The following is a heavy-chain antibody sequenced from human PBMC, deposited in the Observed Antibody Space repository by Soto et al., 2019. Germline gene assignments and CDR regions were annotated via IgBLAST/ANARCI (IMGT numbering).Heavy chain of an antibody. D-gene: IGHD3-22*01. V-gene: IGHV1-18*01. Sequence: ASVRDCCKVFDYTCANLGSSWMRQAPGQELEWMGWISAYNGNTNYAQKLQGRVTMTTDTSTSTAYMELRSLRSDDTAVYYCARVADSYYDYYDSSGYLSFDEYYFDYWRRGTVVTVSS. CDR2: ISAYNGNT. CDR1: DYTCANLG. J-gene: IGHJ4*02. CDR3: ARVADSYYDYYDSSGYLSFDEYYFDY.